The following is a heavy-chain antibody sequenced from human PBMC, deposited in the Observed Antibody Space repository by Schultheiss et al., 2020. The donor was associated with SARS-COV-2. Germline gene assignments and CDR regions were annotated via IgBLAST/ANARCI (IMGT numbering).Heavy chain of an antibody. CDR3: ARSGVLRFLEWLSSEYLSGGYFDY. J-gene: IGHJ4*02. CDR1: GFTFSSYG. CDR2: ISYDGSNK. Sequence: GGSLRLSCAASGFTFSSYGMHWVRQAPGKGLEWVAVISYDGSNKYYADSVKGRFTISRDNAKNSLYLQMNSLRAEDTAVYYCARSGVLRFLEWLSSEYLSGGYFDYWGQGTLVTVSS. V-gene: IGHV3-30*12. D-gene: IGHD3-3*01.